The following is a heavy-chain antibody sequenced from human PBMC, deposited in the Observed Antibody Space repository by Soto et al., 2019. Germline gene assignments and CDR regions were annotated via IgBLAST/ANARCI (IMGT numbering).Heavy chain of an antibody. Sequence: SETLSLTCTVSGGSISSGDYYWSWIRQPPGKGLEWIGYIYYSGSTYYNPSLKSRVTISVDTSKNQFSLKLSSVTAADTAVYYCARASRMTTVTISYYYYYYGMDVWGQGTTVTVSS. J-gene: IGHJ6*02. D-gene: IGHD4-17*01. CDR1: GGSISSGDYY. CDR2: IYYSGST. CDR3: ARASRMTTVTISYYYYYYGMDV. V-gene: IGHV4-30-4*01.